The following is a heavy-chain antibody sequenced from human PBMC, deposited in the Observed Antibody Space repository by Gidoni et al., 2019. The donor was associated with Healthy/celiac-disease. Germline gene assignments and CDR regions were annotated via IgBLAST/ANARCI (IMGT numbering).Heavy chain of an antibody. D-gene: IGHD5-12*01. V-gene: IGHV4-61*02. CDR1: GGSISSCSYY. Sequence: QVQLQESGPGLVKPSQTLSLTCTVSGGSISSCSYYWSWIRQPAGKGLEWIGRIYTSGSTNYNPSLKSRVTISVDTSKNQFSLKLSSVTAADTAVYYCARDERWLQSPGVYYYYGMDVWGQGTTVTVSS. CDR2: IYTSGST. CDR3: ARDERWLQSPGVYYYYGMDV. J-gene: IGHJ6*02.